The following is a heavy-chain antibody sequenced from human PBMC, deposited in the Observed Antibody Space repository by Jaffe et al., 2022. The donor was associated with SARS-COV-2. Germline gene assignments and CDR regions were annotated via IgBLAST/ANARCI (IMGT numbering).Heavy chain of an antibody. CDR1: GASITSSY. Sequence: QVQLQESGPGLVKPSETLSLTCTVSGASITSSYWSWVRQPPGKGLEWIGYLYHTGITNYNPSLKSRVTISTDTSKTQFSLKLSSVTAADTAVYYCTRNDYGDSAYDYWGQGTLVTVSS. D-gene: IGHD4-17*01. V-gene: IGHV4-59*01. CDR3: TRNDYGDSAYDY. CDR2: LYHTGIT. J-gene: IGHJ4*02.